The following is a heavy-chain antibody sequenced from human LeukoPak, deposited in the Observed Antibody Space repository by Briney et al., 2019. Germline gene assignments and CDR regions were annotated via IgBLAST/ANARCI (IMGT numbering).Heavy chain of an antibody. J-gene: IGHJ3*02. CDR1: GFTFSSYA. CDR3: AKDSYYYDSSGYYYGAFDI. V-gene: IGHV3-30-3*01. D-gene: IGHD3-22*01. Sequence: GGSLRLSCAASGFTFSSYAMHWVRQAPGKGLEWVAVISYDGSNKYYADSVKGRFTISRDNSKNTLYLQMNSLRAEDTAVYYCAKDSYYYDSSGYYYGAFDIWGQGTMVTVSS. CDR2: ISYDGSNK.